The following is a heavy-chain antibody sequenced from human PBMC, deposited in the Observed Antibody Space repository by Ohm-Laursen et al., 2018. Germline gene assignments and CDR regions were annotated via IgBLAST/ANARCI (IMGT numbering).Heavy chain of an antibody. V-gene: IGHV4-59*08. D-gene: IGHD6-13*01. CDR1: GDSISSYY. CDR2: IYYSGST. J-gene: IGHJ4*02. CDR3: ARRSSSWTNIDH. Sequence: SDTPSLTCIVSGDSISSYYWSWIRQPPGKGLEWIGYIYYSGSTNFNPSLKSRVTISVDMSKNQFSLKLSSVTAADTAVYYCARRSSSWTNIDHWGQGTLVTVSS.